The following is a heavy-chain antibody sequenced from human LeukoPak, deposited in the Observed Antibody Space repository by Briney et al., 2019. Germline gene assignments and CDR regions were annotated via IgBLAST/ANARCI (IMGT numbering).Heavy chain of an antibody. CDR2: FFPGDSDT. V-gene: IGHV5-51*01. D-gene: IGHD2-15*01. Sequence: GEPLKISGKGSGYSFTSYWFGWVRQMPGKGLGWMGIFFPGDSDTRYSPSFQGQVTISADKSISTAYLQWSSLKASDTAMYYCARGYCSGGSCYSAFYYGMDVWGQGTTVTVSS. J-gene: IGHJ6*02. CDR1: GYSFTSYW. CDR3: ARGYCSGGSCYSAFYYGMDV.